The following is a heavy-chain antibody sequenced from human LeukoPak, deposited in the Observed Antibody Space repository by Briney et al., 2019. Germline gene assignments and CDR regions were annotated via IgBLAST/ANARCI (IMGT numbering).Heavy chain of an antibody. J-gene: IGHJ4*02. D-gene: IGHD5-18*01. V-gene: IGHV4-61*01. CDR1: GGSVNSGSYF. Sequence: SETLSLTCTVSGGSVNSGSYFWSWIRQPPGKGLEWIGYIQNSARTNYNPSLESRVTISVDSSKDQFSLRLSSVTAADTAVYYCMSGYSYGYYSWGQGILVTVSS. CDR2: IQNSART. CDR3: MSGYSYGYYS.